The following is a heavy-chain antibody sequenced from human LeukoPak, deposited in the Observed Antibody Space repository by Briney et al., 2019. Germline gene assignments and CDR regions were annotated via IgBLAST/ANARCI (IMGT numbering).Heavy chain of an antibody. D-gene: IGHD4-17*01. J-gene: IGHJ4*02. CDR1: GYTFTSYG. CDR3: ARLVTGYGDYAGHFDY. CDR2: ISAYNGNT. V-gene: IGHV1-18*01. Sequence: ASVKVSCKASGYTFTSYGISWVRQAPGQGHEWMGWISAYNGNTNYAQKLQGRVTMTTDTSTSTAYMELRSLRSDDTAVYYCARLVTGYGDYAGHFDYWGQGTLVTVSS.